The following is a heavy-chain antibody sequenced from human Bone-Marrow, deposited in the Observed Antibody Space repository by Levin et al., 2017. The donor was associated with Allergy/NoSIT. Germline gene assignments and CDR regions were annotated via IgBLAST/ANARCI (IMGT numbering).Heavy chain of an antibody. CDR1: GDSISSHY. D-gene: IGHD3-16*02. J-gene: IGHJ4*02. CDR2: IFHTGNT. V-gene: IGHV4-59*08. Sequence: MSSETLSLTCIVSGDSISSHYWSWIRQPPGKGLEWIGYIFHTGNTNYNPSLKSRVTISVDTSKNQFSLKLASVTAADTAVYYCARTPVIPAASFDYWSPGTLVTVSS. CDR3: ARTPVIPAASFDY.